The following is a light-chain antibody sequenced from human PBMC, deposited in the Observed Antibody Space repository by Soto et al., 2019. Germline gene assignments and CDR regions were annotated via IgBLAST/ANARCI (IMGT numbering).Light chain of an antibody. CDR3: QQYYSTPRT. CDR2: GAS. V-gene: IGKV3-15*01. Sequence: EIVMTQSPVTLSVSPGEGATLSCRASQSVSTNLAWYQQKPGQAPRVLIYGASTRATNIPARFSGSGSGTDFTLTISSLQAEDVAVYYCQQYYSTPRTFGQGTKVE. CDR1: QSVSTN. J-gene: IGKJ1*01.